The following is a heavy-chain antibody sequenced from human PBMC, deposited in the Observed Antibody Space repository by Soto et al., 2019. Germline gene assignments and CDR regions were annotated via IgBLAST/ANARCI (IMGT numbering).Heavy chain of an antibody. CDR3: ARDSYYDILIGYYEINWFDP. CDR1: GYSINSGYY. Sequence: PSQTLSLTRAVSGYSINSGYYWGWTRHPPGEGLEWIGSIYHSGSTYYYPSLKSRVTISVDTSKNQFSLKVSCVTAADTAVYYCARDSYYDILIGYYEINWFDPWGQGTLVTVSS. J-gene: IGHJ5*02. D-gene: IGHD3-9*01. V-gene: IGHV4-38-2*02. CDR2: IYHSGST.